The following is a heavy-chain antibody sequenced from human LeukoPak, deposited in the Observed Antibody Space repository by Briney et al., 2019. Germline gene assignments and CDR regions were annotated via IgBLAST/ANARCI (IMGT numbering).Heavy chain of an antibody. D-gene: IGHD3-10*01. V-gene: IGHV3-11*01. CDR3: AKGGIRYGYWFDH. J-gene: IGHJ5*02. Sequence: GGSLRLSCAATGFRFSDCYMSWIRQAPGNGLEWVAYISSTGNSIFYADSVKGRFTISRDHAKNSLSLQLNSLRAEDTAVYYCAKGGIRYGYWFDHWGQGTLVTVSS. CDR1: GFRFSDCY. CDR2: ISSTGNSI.